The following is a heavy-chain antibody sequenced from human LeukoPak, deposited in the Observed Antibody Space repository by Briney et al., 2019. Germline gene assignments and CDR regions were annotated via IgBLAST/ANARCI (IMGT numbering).Heavy chain of an antibody. Sequence: PSQTLSLTCTVSGGFISSGGYYWSWIRQPPGKGLEWIGYIYHSGSTYYNPSLKSRVTISVDTSKNQFSLKLSSVTAADTAVYYCARSRRGYCSSTSCFPGWFDPWGQGTLVTVSS. J-gene: IGHJ5*02. V-gene: IGHV4-30-2*02. CDR3: ARSRRGYCSSTSCFPGWFDP. D-gene: IGHD2-2*01. CDR1: GGFISSGGYY. CDR2: IYHSGST.